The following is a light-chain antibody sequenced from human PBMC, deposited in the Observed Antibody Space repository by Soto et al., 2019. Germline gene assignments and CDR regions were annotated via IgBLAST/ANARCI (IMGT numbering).Light chain of an antibody. J-gene: IGKJ1*01. CDR3: HQSAGSLTWT. CDR1: QNIRYS. Sequence: DIPMTQSPSSLSASVGDRVTITCRASQNIRYSLNWYQQKPGEAPKVLIYDASTLQSGVPPRFSGSGSGTDFALTISSLQPEDFATYYCHQSAGSLTWTFGQGTRVEAK. CDR2: DAS. V-gene: IGKV1-39*01.